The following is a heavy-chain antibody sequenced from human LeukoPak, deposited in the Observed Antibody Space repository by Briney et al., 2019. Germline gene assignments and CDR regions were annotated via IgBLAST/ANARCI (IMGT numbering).Heavy chain of an antibody. V-gene: IGHV3-49*03. D-gene: IGHD5-18*01. CDR3: TRGYSYGYSRGEHFQH. Sequence: GGSLRLSCTGSGFTFGDYGMSWFRQAPGKGLVWVGFIRSRTYGGTTEYAASVKSRFSISRDDSKTIAYLQMNSLKTEDTAIYYCTRGYSYGYSRGEHFQHWGQGTLVTVSS. CDR2: IRSRTYGGTT. J-gene: IGHJ1*01. CDR1: GFTFGDYG.